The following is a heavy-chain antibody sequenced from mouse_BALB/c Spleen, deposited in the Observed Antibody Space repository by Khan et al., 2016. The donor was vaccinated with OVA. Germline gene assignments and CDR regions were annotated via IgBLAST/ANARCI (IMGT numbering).Heavy chain of an antibody. D-gene: IGHD2-1*01. CDR3: ARRGLLWDFDY. Sequence: QVQLQQSGAELAKPGASVKMSCKASGYTFINYWILWVKQRPGQGLEWIGYINPSTGYTEYNQNFKDKATLTADKSSSTAYMQLSSLTSEDSAVYCCARRGLLWDFDYWGQGTTLTFSS. J-gene: IGHJ2*01. CDR2: INPSTGYT. V-gene: IGHV1-7*01. CDR1: GYTFINYW.